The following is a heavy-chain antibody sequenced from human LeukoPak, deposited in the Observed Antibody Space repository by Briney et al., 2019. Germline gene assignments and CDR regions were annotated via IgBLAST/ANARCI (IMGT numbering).Heavy chain of an antibody. J-gene: IGHJ4*02. CDR2: ISYDGSNK. CDR3: AKGSGDGYNYGY. CDR1: GFTFKRFG. D-gene: IGHD5-24*01. V-gene: IGHV3-30*18. Sequence: GALGLSCAASGFTFKRFGLHRVRPAPGKGLGWVAVISYDGSNKYYADSVKGRFTISRDNSKNTLYMQMNSLRAEDTAVYYCAKGSGDGYNYGYWGQGTLVTVSS.